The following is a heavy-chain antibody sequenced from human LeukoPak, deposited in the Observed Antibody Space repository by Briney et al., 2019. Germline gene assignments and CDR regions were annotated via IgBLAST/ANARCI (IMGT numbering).Heavy chain of an antibody. D-gene: IGHD3-16*02. CDR2: ISAYNGNT. J-gene: IGHJ6*02. V-gene: IGHV1-18*01. Sequence: ASVTVSCKASGYTFTSYGISWVRQAPGQGLEWMGWISAYNGNTNYAQKLQGRVTMTTDTSTSTAYMELRSLRSDDTAVYYCARVRLGELSPHYYYYGMDVWGQGTTVTVSS. CDR3: ARVRLGELSPHYYYYGMDV. CDR1: GYTFTSYG.